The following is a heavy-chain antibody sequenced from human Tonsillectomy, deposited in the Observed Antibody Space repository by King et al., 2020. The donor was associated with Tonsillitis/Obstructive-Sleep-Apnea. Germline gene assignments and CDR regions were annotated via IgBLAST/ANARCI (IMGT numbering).Heavy chain of an antibody. Sequence: VQLVESGGGLVQPGGSLKLSCAASGFTFSGSAIHWVRQASGKGLEWVARIRSKANNYATVYAASVKGRFTISRDDSKNTAYLQMNSLKTEDTAVYYCTQFSSLAPPFFDYWGQGTLVTVSS. V-gene: IGHV3-73*01. CDR2: IRSKANNYAT. CDR3: TQFSSLAPPFFDY. CDR1: GFTFSGSA. J-gene: IGHJ4*02. D-gene: IGHD3-10*01.